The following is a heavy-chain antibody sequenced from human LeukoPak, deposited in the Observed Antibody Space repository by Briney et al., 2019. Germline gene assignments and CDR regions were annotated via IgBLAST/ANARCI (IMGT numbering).Heavy chain of an antibody. Sequence: GASVKVSCKASDYTFTNYGISWVRQAPGQGLEWRGWISGYKGNTYYAQNLQGRVTMTTDTSTSTAYMELRSLRSDDTAVYYCARDFKYGSGSSWSDTFDIWGQGTMVTVSS. CDR1: DYTFTNYG. CDR2: ISGYKGNT. V-gene: IGHV1-18*01. D-gene: IGHD3-10*01. CDR3: ARDFKYGSGSSWSDTFDI. J-gene: IGHJ3*02.